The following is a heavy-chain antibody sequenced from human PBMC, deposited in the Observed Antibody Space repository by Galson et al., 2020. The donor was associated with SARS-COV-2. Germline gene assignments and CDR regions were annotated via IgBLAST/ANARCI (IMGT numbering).Heavy chain of an antibody. J-gene: IGHJ4*02. CDR1: GFTFSSYG. D-gene: IGHD1-26*01. V-gene: IGHV3-33*01. Sequence: GESLKISCAASGFTFSSYGMHWVRQAPGKGLEWVAVIWYDGSNKYYADSVKGRFTISRDNSKNTLYLQMNSLRAEDTAVYYCASGRGGSYPFDYWGQGTLVTVSS. CDR2: IWYDGSNK. CDR3: ASGRGGSYPFDY.